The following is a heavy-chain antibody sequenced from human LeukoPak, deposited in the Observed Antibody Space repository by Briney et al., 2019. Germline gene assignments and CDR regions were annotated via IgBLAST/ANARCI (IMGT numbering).Heavy chain of an antibody. CDR1: GFTFNTHW. Sequence: GGSLRLSCEASGFTFNTHWMNWVRQTPGKGLEWMANISLDGSDEFYVDSVKGRFTISRDNAKNSVYLQVNNLRAEDTGVYYCSGRSGFSSIYWGQGILVTVSS. D-gene: IGHD2-2*01. CDR3: SGRSGFSSIY. CDR2: ISLDGSDE. J-gene: IGHJ4*02. V-gene: IGHV3-7*01.